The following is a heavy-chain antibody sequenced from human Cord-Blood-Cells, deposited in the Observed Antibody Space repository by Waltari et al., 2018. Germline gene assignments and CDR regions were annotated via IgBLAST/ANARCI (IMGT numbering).Heavy chain of an antibody. Sequence: QVQLQESGPGLVKPSEILSLTCTVSGGPVSSGSYYWSWIRQPPGKGLEWIGYIYYSGSTNYNPSLKSRVTISVDTSKNQFSLKLSSVTAADTAVYYCARNFITGYSSSWYYPFDYWGQGTLVTVSS. CDR1: GGPVSSGSYY. V-gene: IGHV4-61*01. J-gene: IGHJ4*02. CDR2: IYYSGST. CDR3: ARNFITGYSSSWYYPFDY. D-gene: IGHD6-13*01.